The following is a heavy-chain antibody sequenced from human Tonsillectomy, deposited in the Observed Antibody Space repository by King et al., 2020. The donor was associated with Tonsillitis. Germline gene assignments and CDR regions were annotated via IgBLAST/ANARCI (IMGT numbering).Heavy chain of an antibody. J-gene: IGHJ3*01. CDR1: GFSLSTSAMR. D-gene: IGHD3-22*01. CDR2: IDWDDDK. CDR3: ARGLYFDGSGDFPEVCDV. V-gene: IGHV2-70*04. Sequence: VTLKESGPALVKPTQTLTLTCTFSGFSLSTSAMRVSWIRQPPGKALEWLARIDWDDDKFYSTSLKTRLTISKDTSKNQVVLTMTNMDPVDTATYFCARGLYFDGSGDFPEVCDVWGQGTVVTVSS.